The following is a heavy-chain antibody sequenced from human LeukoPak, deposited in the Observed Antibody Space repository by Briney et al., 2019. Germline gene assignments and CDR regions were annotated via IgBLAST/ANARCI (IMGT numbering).Heavy chain of an antibody. CDR2: ISAYNGNT. J-gene: IGHJ5*02. V-gene: IGHV1-18*01. CDR3: ARDGVVVVAAEMGFDP. CDR1: GYTFTSYG. Sequence: ASVKVSXKASGYTFTSYGISWVRQAPGQGLEWMGWISAYNGNTNYAQKLQGRVTMTTDTSTSTAYMELRSLRSDDTAVYYCARDGVVVVAAEMGFDPWGQGTLVTVSS. D-gene: IGHD2-15*01.